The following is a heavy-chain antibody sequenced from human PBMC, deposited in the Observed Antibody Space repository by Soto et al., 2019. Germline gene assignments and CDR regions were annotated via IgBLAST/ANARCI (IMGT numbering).Heavy chain of an antibody. CDR1: GGSISSSSYY. CDR2: IYYSGST. V-gene: IGHV4-39*01. CDR3: ARRNRRPGPPNDY. Sequence: QLQLQESGPGLVKPSETLSLTCTVSGGSISSSSYYWGWIRQPPGKGLEWIGSIYYSGSTYYNPSLKSRVTLSVDTSKNQFSLKLSSVTAADTAVYYCARRNRRPGPPNDYWGQGTLVTVSS. J-gene: IGHJ4*02.